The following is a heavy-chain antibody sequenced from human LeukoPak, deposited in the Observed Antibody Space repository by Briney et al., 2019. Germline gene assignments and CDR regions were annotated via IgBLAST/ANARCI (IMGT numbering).Heavy chain of an antibody. CDR3: TTAVRITMVRGGFDY. Sequence: GGSLRLSCAASGFTFSNAWMSWVRQAPGKGLEWVGRIKSKTDGGTTDYAAPVKGRFTISRDDSKNTLYLQMNSLKTEDTAVYYCTTAVRITMVRGGFDYWGQGTLVTVSS. D-gene: IGHD3-10*01. V-gene: IGHV3-15*01. CDR1: GFTFSNAW. CDR2: IKSKTDGGTT. J-gene: IGHJ4*02.